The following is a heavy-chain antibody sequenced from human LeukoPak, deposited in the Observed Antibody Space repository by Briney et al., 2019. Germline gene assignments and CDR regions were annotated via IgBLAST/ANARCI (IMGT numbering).Heavy chain of an antibody. CDR2: ISGDGVST. J-gene: IGHJ4*02. Sequence: WVRQAPGKGLEWVSLISGDGVSTFYADSVKGRFSISRDNSKDSLSLEMNSLRTEDTAMYYCARESGKFDYWGQGTLVAVSS. V-gene: IGHV3-43*02. CDR3: ARESGKFDY.